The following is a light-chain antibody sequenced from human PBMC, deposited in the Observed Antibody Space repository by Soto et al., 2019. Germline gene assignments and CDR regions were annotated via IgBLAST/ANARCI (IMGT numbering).Light chain of an antibody. J-gene: IGLJ1*01. CDR1: RSNIGSNS. CDR2: IND. V-gene: IGLV1-44*01. Sequence: QSVLTQPPSVSGTPGQRVIIPCSGSRSNIGSNSVNWYQQLPGTAPKLLIYINDQRPSGVPDRFSGSTSGTSVSLAISGLQSEDEADYYCASWDERLKGYVFGTGTKVTV. CDR3: ASWDERLKGYV.